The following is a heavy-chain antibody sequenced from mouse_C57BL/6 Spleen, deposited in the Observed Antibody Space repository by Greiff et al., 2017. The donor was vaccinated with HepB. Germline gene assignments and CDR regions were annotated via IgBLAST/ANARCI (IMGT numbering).Heavy chain of an antibody. CDR3: ARNYYYGSSDY. CDR1: GYTFTSYW. J-gene: IGHJ2*01. V-gene: IGHV1-50*01. Sequence: VQLQQSGAELVKPGASVKLSCKASGYTFTSYWMQWVKQRPGQGLEWIGEIDPSDSYTNYNQKFKGKATLTVDTSSSTAYMQLSSLTSEDSAVYYCARNYYYGSSDYWGQGTTLTVSS. CDR2: IDPSDSYT. D-gene: IGHD1-1*01.